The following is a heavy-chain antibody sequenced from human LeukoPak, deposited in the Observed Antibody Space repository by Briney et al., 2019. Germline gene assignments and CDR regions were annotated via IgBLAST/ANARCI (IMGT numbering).Heavy chain of an antibody. V-gene: IGHV1-2*02. D-gene: IGHD6-13*01. J-gene: IGHJ6*03. CDR2: INPNSGGT. CDR1: GYTFTSYD. Sequence: ASVKVSCKASGYTFTSYDINWVRQAPGQGLEWMGWINPNSGGTNYAQKFQGRVTMTRDTSISTAYMELSRLRSDDTAVYYCARTTSSSWSFYYYYYYMDVWGKGTTVTISS. CDR3: ARTTSSSWSFYYYYYYMDV.